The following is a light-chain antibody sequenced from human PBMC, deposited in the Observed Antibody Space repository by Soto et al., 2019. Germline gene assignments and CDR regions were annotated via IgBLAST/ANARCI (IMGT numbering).Light chain of an antibody. CDR3: QQYGSSQYT. J-gene: IGKJ2*01. CDR2: GAS. Sequence: EIVLMQSPGTLSLSPGERATLSCRASQSANNNYLAWYQQKPGQAPRLLIYGASSRATGIPDRFSGRGSGTDFTLTISRLEPEDFVVYYCQQYGSSQYTFGQGTKLEIK. CDR1: QSANNNY. V-gene: IGKV3-20*01.